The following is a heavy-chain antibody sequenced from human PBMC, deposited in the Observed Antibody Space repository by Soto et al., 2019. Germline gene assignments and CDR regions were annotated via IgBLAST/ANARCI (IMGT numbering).Heavy chain of an antibody. D-gene: IGHD3-22*01. CDR1: RCLFSSYA. CDR3: ARGGSGYVWFNEF. V-gene: IGHV1-69*13. Sequence: SVQVSCKDTRCLFSSYAGSLVRQAPGQGHEWMGGFIPVLDTVYYAQKFQGRVTITADEYTNTAYMELSSLRSEDTAMYFCARGGSGYVWFNEFWGQGTLVTVS. CDR2: FIPVLDTV. J-gene: IGHJ4*02.